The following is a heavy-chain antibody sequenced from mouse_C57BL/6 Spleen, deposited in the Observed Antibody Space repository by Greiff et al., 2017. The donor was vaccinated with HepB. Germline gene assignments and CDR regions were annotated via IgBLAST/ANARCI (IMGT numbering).Heavy chain of an antibody. CDR2: ISYDGSN. Sequence: EVQLQQLGPGLVKPSQSLSLTCSVTGYSITSGYYWNWIRQFPGNKLEWMGYISYDGSNNYNPSLKNRISITRETSKNQFFLKLNSVTTEDTATYCCARARRGAMDYWGQGTSVTVSS. J-gene: IGHJ4*01. V-gene: IGHV3-6*01. CDR1: GYSITSGYY. CDR3: ARARRGAMDY.